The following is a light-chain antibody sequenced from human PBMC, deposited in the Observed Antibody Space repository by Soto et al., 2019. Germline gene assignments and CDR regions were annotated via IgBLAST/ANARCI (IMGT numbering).Light chain of an antibody. J-gene: IGKJ4*02. V-gene: IGKV1D-12*01. Sequence: DIQMTQSPSSVSASVGDRVTITCRASHGISSWLAWYQQKPGKAPNLLIYTASTLQTGVPSRFSGSGSGTDFTLILSRLQNEDCANYFSPPTYNFAVTVGGVTKLE. CDR3: PPTYNFAVT. CDR1: HGISSW. CDR2: TAS.